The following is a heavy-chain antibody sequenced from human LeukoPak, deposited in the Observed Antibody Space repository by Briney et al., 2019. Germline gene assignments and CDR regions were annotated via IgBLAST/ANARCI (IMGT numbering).Heavy chain of an antibody. CDR1: GGSIRSSYYY. CDR3: ARDYDGADAFDI. D-gene: IGHD3-16*01. CDR2: IYDSGST. V-gene: IGHV4-39*07. Sequence: SETLSLTCTVSGGSIRSSYYYWGWIRQPPGKGLEWIGSIYDSGSTYYNPSLKSRVTISVDTSKNQFSLKLSSVTAADTAVYYCARDYDGADAFDIWGQGTMVTVSS. J-gene: IGHJ3*02.